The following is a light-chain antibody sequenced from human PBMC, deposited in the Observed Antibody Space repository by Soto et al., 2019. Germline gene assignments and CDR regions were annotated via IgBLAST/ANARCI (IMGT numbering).Light chain of an antibody. CDR3: QQYNKWPPYT. CDR1: QSVSSN. CDR2: GAS. J-gene: IGKJ2*01. Sequence: EIVMTQSPANLSVSPGERATLSCRSSQSVSSNLAWYQQKPGPGPRLLIYGASTRATSIPARFSGSGSGTEFTLTINSLQSEDFAVYYCQQYNKWPPYTFGQGTKLEIK. V-gene: IGKV3-15*01.